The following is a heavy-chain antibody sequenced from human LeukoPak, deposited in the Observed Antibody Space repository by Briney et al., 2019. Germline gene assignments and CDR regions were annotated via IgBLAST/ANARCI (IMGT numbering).Heavy chain of an antibody. CDR1: GGSFSGYY. V-gene: IGHV4-34*01. D-gene: IGHD4-23*01. Sequence: SETLSLTCAVYGGSFSGYYWSWIRQPPGKGLEWIGEINHSGSTNYNPSLRSRVTISVDTSKNQFSLKLSSVTAEDTAVYYCAARSRGNLIGFDYWGQGTLVTVSS. J-gene: IGHJ4*02. CDR2: INHSGST. CDR3: AARSRGNLIGFDY.